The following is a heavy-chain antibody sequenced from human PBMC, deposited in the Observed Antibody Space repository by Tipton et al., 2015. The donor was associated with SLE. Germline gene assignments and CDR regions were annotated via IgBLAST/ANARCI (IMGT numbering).Heavy chain of an antibody. V-gene: IGHV4-61*08. CDR2: IYYSGST. CDR3: ARETVYSSSWFSD. Sequence: TLSLTCTVSGDSISSGGYYWSWIRQHPGKGLEWIGYIYYSGSTNYSPSLKSRVTISVDTSKNQFSLKVTSVTAADTAVYYCARETVYSSSWFSDWGQGTLVTVSS. J-gene: IGHJ4*02. D-gene: IGHD6-13*01. CDR1: GDSISSGGYY.